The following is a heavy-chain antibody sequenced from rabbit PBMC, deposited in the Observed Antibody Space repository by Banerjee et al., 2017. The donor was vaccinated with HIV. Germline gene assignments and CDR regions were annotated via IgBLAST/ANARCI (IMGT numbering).Heavy chain of an antibody. J-gene: IGHJ4*01. V-gene: IGHV1S40*01. Sequence: QSLEESGGDLVKPEGSLTLTCTASGFSFSSGYYMCWVRQAPGKGLEWIACIYAGSSGSTYYASWAKGRFTISKTSSTTVTLQMTSLTAADTATYFCARGLLVTDLWGPGTLVTVS. CDR3: ARGLLVTDL. D-gene: IGHD4-2*01. CDR2: IYAGSSGST. CDR1: GFSFSSGYY.